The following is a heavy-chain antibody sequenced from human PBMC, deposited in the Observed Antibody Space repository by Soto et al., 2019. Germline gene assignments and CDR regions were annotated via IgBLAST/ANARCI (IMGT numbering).Heavy chain of an antibody. CDR1: RVAFSKFI. D-gene: IGHD6-19*01. CDR2: IIPIFGTA. Sequence: SVKVSCKASRVAFSKFIVTWVRQAPGLGLEWVGGIIPIFGTANYAQKFQGRVTITADEFTSTSYMEVNNLRSEDTAVYYCAKVRYSSPMGYYYGMDVWGQGTTVTVSS. J-gene: IGHJ6*02. CDR3: AKVRYSSPMGYYYGMDV. V-gene: IGHV1-69*13.